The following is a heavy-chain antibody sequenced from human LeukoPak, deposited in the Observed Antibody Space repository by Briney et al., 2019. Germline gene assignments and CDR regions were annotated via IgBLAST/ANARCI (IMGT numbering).Heavy chain of an antibody. CDR1: GFTFDDYA. D-gene: IGHD6-13*01. CDR3: AKDMHRRYSSSWSDYGMDV. J-gene: IGHJ6*02. CDR2: ISWNSGSI. V-gene: IGHV3-9*01. Sequence: PGRSLRLSCAASGFTFDDYAMHWVRQAPGKGLEWVSGISWNSGSIGYADSVKGRFTISRDNAKNSLYLQMNSLRAEDTALYYCAKDMHRRYSSSWSDYGMDVWGQGTTVTVSS.